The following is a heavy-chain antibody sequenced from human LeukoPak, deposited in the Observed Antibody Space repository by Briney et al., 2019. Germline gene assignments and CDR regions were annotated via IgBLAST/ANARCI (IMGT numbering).Heavy chain of an antibody. CDR1: GFTFSSYA. Sequence: GGSLRLSCAASGFTFSSYAMSWVRQAPGKGLEWVSDISGSGGSTYYADSVKGRFTISRDNSKNTLYLQMNSLRAEDTAVYYCATSASSIFDAFDIWGQGTMVTVSS. D-gene: IGHD3-3*02. V-gene: IGHV3-23*01. J-gene: IGHJ3*02. CDR3: ATSASSIFDAFDI. CDR2: ISGSGGST.